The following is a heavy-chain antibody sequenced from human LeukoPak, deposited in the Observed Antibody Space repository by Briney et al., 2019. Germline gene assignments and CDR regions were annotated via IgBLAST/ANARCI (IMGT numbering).Heavy chain of an antibody. CDR1: GGSFSDYF. J-gene: IGHJ5*02. D-gene: IGHD3-3*01. CDR2: INHSGST. Sequence: SETLSLTCAVYGGSFSDYFWSWIRQPPGKGLEWIGEINHSGSTNYNPSHKSRVTISVDTSKNQFSLKLRSVTAADTAVYYCARRMTIFGVVIDASNWFDPWGQGTLVTVSS. V-gene: IGHV4-34*01. CDR3: ARRMTIFGVVIDASNWFDP.